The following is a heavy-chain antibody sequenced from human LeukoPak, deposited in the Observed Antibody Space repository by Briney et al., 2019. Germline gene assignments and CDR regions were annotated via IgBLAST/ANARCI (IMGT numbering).Heavy chain of an antibody. J-gene: IGHJ3*02. CDR3: AGGWELLNDAFDI. V-gene: IGHV4-39*01. CDR1: GGSISSSSYY. D-gene: IGHD1-26*01. Sequence: SETLSLTCTVSGGSISSSSYYWGWIRQPPGKGLEWIGSIYYSGSTYYNPSLKSRVTISVDTSKNQFSLKLSSVTAADTAVYYCAGGWELLNDAFDIWGQGTMVTVSS. CDR2: IYYSGST.